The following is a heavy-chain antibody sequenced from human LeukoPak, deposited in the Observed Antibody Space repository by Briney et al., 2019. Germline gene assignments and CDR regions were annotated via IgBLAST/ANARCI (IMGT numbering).Heavy chain of an antibody. CDR3: ARDTFTAMVRGVSNFGY. CDR1: GYTFTSYG. J-gene: IGHJ4*02. CDR2: ISAYNGNT. D-gene: IGHD3-10*01. Sequence: ASVKVSCKASGYTFTSYGISWVRQAPGQGLEWMGWISAYNGNTNYAQKLQGRVTMTTDTSTSTAYMELRSLRSDDTAVYYCARDTFTAMVRGVSNFGYWGQGTLVTVSS. V-gene: IGHV1-18*01.